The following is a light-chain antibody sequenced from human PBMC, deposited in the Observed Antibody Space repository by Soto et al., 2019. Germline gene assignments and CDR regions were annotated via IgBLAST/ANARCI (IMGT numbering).Light chain of an antibody. CDR1: QSFSSG. Sequence: DIQMTQFPSTLSASVGDRVTITCRASQSFSSGLAWYQQKPGKAPKLLIYKTSSLESGVPSRFSGSGSGTDFTLTISILQPDDFATYYCQQYNTYPYTFGQGTKLEIK. CDR3: QQYNTYPYT. J-gene: IGKJ2*01. CDR2: KTS. V-gene: IGKV1-5*03.